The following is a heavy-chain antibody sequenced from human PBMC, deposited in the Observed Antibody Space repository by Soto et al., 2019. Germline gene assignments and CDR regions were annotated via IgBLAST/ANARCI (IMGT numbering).Heavy chain of an antibody. CDR1: GFTFGNYS. V-gene: IGHV3-23*01. CDR3: ARRYCANGACFPLDY. J-gene: IGHJ4*02. D-gene: IGHD2-8*01. CDR2: IGGGGTTT. Sequence: PAGTLRLSCAASGFTFGNYSMSWVRQAPGKGLEWVSIIGGGGTTTYCADSVKGRFTISRDNSKNTLYLQMNSLRAEDTAVYYCARRYCANGACFPLDYWGQGTLVTVSS.